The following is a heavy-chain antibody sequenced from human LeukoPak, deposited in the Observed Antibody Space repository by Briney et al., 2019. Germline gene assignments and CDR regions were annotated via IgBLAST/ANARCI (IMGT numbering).Heavy chain of an antibody. V-gene: IGHV4-38-2*02. D-gene: IGHD3-3*01. J-gene: IGHJ6*03. Sequence: ETLSLTCSVSGYSISRGYCWGWIRQPPGKGLEWIGSIYHSGSTYYNPSLKSRVTISVDTSKNQFSLKLSSVTAADTAVYYCARDGIFGVAHYYMDVWGKGTTVTVSS. CDR3: ARDGIFGVAHYYMDV. CDR2: IYHSGST. CDR1: GYSISRGYC.